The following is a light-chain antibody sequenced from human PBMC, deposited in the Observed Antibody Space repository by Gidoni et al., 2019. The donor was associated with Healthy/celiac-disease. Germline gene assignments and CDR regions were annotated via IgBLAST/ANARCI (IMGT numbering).Light chain of an antibody. CDR1: QSISSW. CDR3: QQYNSYPWT. V-gene: IGKV1-5*01. J-gene: IGKJ1*01. CDR2: DAS. Sequence: GDRVTITCRASQSISSWLAWYQQKPGKAPKLLIYDASSLESGVPSRFSGSGSGTEFTLTISSLQPDDFATYYCQQYNSYPWTFXXXTKVEIK.